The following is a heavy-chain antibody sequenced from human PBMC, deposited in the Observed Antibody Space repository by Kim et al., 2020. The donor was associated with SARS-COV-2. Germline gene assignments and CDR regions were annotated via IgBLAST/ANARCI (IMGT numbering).Heavy chain of an antibody. D-gene: IGHD6-19*01. CDR2: ISYNGSAS. V-gene: IGHV3-30*18. J-gene: IGHJ5*02. Sequence: GGSLRLSCAASGFTFSNCGMHWVRQAPGKGLEWVAMISYNGSASYYADSVKGRFTISRDISNSTLYLQMNSLRPEDTAFYYCAKDLYKSGWYDYFDPWGPGTLGTVPS. CDR1: GFTFSNCG. CDR3: AKDLYKSGWYDYFDP.